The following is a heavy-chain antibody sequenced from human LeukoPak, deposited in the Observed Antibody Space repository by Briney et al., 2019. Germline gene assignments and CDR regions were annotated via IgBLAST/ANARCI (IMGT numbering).Heavy chain of an antibody. D-gene: IGHD2-2*01. CDR2: IYYSGST. Sequence: SETLSLTCTVSGGSLSSYYWSWIRQPPGKGLEWIGYIYYSGSTSNTPSLKRRVTISVDTSKNQSSLKLGSVTAADTALYYCARDLRGSSCYDYWGQGTLVTVSS. V-gene: IGHV4-59*01. J-gene: IGHJ4*02. CDR3: ARDLRGSSCYDY. CDR1: GGSLSSYY.